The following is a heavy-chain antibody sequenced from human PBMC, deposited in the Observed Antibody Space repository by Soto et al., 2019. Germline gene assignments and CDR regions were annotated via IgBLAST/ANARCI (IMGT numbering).Heavy chain of an antibody. D-gene: IGHD1-26*01. CDR3: AKGGAIVAAGTRVYLYNAMDV. Sequence: ASVKVSCKASGYTFTGYYVHWVRQAPGQGLEWMGWINPNSGGTYLAQRFQGRVTMNRDTSIGTAYMELRGLTSDDTAEYYCAKGGAIVAAGTRVYLYNAMDVWGQGTTVTV. J-gene: IGHJ6*02. CDR2: INPNSGGT. CDR1: GYTFTGYY. V-gene: IGHV1-2*02.